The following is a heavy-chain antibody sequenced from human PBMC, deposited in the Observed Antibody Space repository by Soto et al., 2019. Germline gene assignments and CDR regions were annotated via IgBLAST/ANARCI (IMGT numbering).Heavy chain of an antibody. V-gene: IGHV5-51*01. J-gene: IGHJ5*02. CDR3: GRQTSTDWFDP. Sequence: PGESLKISCKASGDSFTNHWIGWVRQMPGKGLEWMGIIYLGDSDTRYSPSLQGQVTISADKSISTAYLQWSTLKASDTAMYYCGRQTSTDWFDPWGQGTLVTVSS. CDR2: IYLGDSDT. CDR1: GDSFTNHW.